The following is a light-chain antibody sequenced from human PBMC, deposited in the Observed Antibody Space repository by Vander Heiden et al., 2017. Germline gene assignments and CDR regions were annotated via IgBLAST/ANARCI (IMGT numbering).Light chain of an antibody. Sequence: HSALTQPASVSGYPGQSITLSGTGNSSDVGGYKYVSWYQQHPGKAPKLMIYDVSNRPSGVSNRFSGSKSGNTASLTISGLQAEDEADYYCSSYTSSSTYVFGTGTKVTVL. CDR3: SSYTSSSTYV. V-gene: IGLV2-14*01. CDR2: DVS. J-gene: IGLJ1*01. CDR1: SSDVGGYKY.